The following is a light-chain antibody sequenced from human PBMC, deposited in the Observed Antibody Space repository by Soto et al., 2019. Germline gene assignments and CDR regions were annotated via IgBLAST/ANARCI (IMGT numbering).Light chain of an antibody. Sequence: VMTQSPATLSVSPGERATLSCWASETVATNLAWYQQKPGQAPRLLISGASTRAAGISDRFRGSGSGTEFTLTISSLRSEDSGIYYCQQYFEWPPMTFGQGTKVEI. V-gene: IGKV3-15*01. CDR1: ETVATN. CDR3: QQYFEWPPMT. J-gene: IGKJ1*01. CDR2: GAS.